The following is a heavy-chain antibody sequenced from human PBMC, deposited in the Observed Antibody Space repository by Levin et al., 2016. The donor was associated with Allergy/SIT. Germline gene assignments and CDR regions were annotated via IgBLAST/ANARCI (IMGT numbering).Heavy chain of an antibody. Sequence: SETLSLTCTVSGGSISSYYWSWIRQPPGKGLEWIGYIYYSGSTNYNPSLKSRVTISVDTSKNQFSLKLSSVTAADTAVYYCARAGIAVAGPYYYYGMDVWGQGTTVTVSS. CDR3: ARAGIAVAGPYYYYGMDV. CDR1: GGSISSYY. J-gene: IGHJ6*02. V-gene: IGHV4-59*01. D-gene: IGHD6-19*01. CDR2: IYYSGST.